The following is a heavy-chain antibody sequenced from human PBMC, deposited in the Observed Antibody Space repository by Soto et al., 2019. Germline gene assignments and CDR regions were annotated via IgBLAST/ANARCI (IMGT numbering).Heavy chain of an antibody. CDR3: ARGDPRVLPSALPYFGS. D-gene: IGHD2-2*01. CDR1: GYTFTNYG. Sequence: ASVKVSCKASGYTFTNYGVTWVRQAPGQGLEWMGWISAYNGDTIYIEKFQDRVTMTTDTSTTTAYLELRSLRFDDTAVYYCARGDPRVLPSALPYFGSWGQGTLVTVSS. J-gene: IGHJ4*02. V-gene: IGHV1-18*01. CDR2: ISAYNGDT.